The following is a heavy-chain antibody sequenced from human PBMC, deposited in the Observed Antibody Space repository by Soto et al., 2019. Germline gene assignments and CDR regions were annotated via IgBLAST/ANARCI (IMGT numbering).Heavy chain of an antibody. D-gene: IGHD2-21*02. V-gene: IGHV3-48*02. CDR1: GFTFSSNS. Sequence: GGSLRLSCAASGFTFSSNSMNWVRQAPGKGLEWISYITSSSSTIYYADSVKGRFTISRDNAKNSVYLQMNSLRDEDTAVYYCARGRVGTAYFDYWGQGALVTVSS. J-gene: IGHJ4*02. CDR2: ITSSSSTI. CDR3: ARGRVGTAYFDY.